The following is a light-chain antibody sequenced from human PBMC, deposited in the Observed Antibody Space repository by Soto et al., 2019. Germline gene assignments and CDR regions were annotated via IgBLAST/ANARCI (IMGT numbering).Light chain of an antibody. CDR2: DTS. CDR1: TGAVTSGHY. Sequence: QAVVTQEPSLTVSPGGTVTLTCGSSTGAVTSGHYPYWFQQKPGQAPRTLIYDTSNKHSWTPARFSGSLLGGKAALTLSGAQPEDEAEYYCQTWGTGFQFFGGGTKLTVL. V-gene: IGLV7-46*01. J-gene: IGLJ2*01. CDR3: QTWGTGFQF.